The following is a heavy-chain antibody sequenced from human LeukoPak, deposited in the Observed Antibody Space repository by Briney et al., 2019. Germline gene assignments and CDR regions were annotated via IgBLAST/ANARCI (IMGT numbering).Heavy chain of an antibody. D-gene: IGHD2/OR15-2a*01. J-gene: IGHJ4*02. V-gene: IGHV1-2*02. CDR1: GFTFTDHY. Sequence: ASMKVSCKSSGFTFTDHYIHWVRQGPGQGLEWMGYIGPHSTFTSSPQEFQGRVTMTRDASMSTAYMELTRLTSDDTAVYYCVREGEGILSKDFDYWGQGTLLTVSS. CDR2: IGPHSTFT. CDR3: VREGEGILSKDFDY.